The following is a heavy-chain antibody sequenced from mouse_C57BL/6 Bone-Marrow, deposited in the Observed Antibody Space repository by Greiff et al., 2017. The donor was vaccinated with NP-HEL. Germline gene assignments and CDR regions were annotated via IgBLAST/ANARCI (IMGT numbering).Heavy chain of an antibody. Sequence: QVQLQQPGAELVMPGASVKLSCKASGYTFTSYWMHWVKQRPGQGLEWIGEIDPSDSYTNYNQKFKGKSTLTVDKSSSTAYMQLSSLTSEDSAVYYGARDSPAWFAYWGQGTLVTVSA. CDR1: GYTFTSYW. CDR2: IDPSDSYT. D-gene: IGHD6-1*01. CDR3: ARDSPAWFAY. V-gene: IGHV1-69*01. J-gene: IGHJ3*01.